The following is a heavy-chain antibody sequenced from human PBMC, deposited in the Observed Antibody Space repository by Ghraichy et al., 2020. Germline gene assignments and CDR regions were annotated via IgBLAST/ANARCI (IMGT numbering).Heavy chain of an antibody. Sequence: GASLNISCAASGFTFSSYSMNWVRQAPGKGLEWVSSISSSSSYIYYADSVKGRFTISRDNAKNSLYLQMNSLRAEDTAVYYCARAFKMAAGSESWGQGTLVTVSS. CDR2: ISSSSSYI. CDR3: ARAFKMAAGSES. CDR1: GFTFSSYS. V-gene: IGHV3-21*01. J-gene: IGHJ5*02. D-gene: IGHD6-13*01.